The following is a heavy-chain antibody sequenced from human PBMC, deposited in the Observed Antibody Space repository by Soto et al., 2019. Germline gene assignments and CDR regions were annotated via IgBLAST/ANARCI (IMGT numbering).Heavy chain of an antibody. J-gene: IGHJ4*02. D-gene: IGHD2-15*01. CDR2: IYPGDSDT. Sequence: PGESLKISCKGSGYKFSSYWIAWVRQMPGKGLEWMGIIYPGDSDTRYSPSFQGQVTISADKSISTAYLQWSSLKASDTAMYYCARQLSEGVAAILSAFDYWGQGTLVTVSS. CDR3: ARQLSEGVAAILSAFDY. CDR1: GYKFSSYW. V-gene: IGHV5-51*01.